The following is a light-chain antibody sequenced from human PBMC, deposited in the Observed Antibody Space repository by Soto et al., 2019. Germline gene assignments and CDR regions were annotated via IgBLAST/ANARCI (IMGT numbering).Light chain of an antibody. V-gene: IGLV4-60*02. Sequence: QAVVTQSSSASASLGSSVKLTCTLSSGHSSYIIAWHQHQPGKAPRHLMKLETSGSYNKGSGVPDRFSGSSSGADRYLTISNLQFEDEADYYCETWDSNTRVFGGGTKLTVL. CDR1: SGHSSYI. CDR3: ETWDSNTRV. CDR2: LETSGSY. J-gene: IGLJ3*02.